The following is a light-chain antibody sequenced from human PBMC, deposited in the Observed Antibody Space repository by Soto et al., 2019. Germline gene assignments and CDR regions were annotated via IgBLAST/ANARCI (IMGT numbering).Light chain of an antibody. CDR1: QGISSS. V-gene: IGKV1-9*01. CDR2: AAS. CDR3: QQIDSYRRT. Sequence: IQLTQSPSSPSASVGDRVTITCRAGQGISSSLAWYQQKPGNAPNLLISAASTFQTEVPSRFSGSGSGTDFARTISSLQPEDFATYDCQQIDSYRRTFGQGTKVEIK. J-gene: IGKJ1*01.